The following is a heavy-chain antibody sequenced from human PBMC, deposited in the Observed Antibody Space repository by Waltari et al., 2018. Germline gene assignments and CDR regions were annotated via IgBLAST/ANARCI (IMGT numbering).Heavy chain of an antibody. CDR2: THHSGST. Sequence: QIQLQESGPGVVKPSETLSLPCGVSGFSMISAYYWCWIRQAPGKGLEWIGSTHHSGSTYYNPSLKSRVTISRDTSKNQFSLKLTSVTAADTALYYCARLFSSSHFDYWGQGTLVTVSS. CDR3: ARLFSSSHFDY. D-gene: IGHD6-6*01. V-gene: IGHV4-38-2*01. CDR1: GFSMISAYY. J-gene: IGHJ4*02.